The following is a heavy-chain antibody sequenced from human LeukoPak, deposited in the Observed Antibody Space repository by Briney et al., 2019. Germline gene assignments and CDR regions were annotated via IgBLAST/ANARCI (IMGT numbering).Heavy chain of an antibody. D-gene: IGHD3-3*01. Sequence: PGGSLRLSCAASGFTFSSYWMSWVRQAPGKGLEWVTLISSGGSYKYYADSVKGRFTISRDNSKNTLYLEMKSLRAEDTAVYSCARDRPSTVFGVADYYYMDVWGKGTTVTVSS. CDR3: ARDRPSTVFGVADYYYMDV. V-gene: IGHV3-30*03. CDR2: ISSGGSYK. CDR1: GFTFSSYW. J-gene: IGHJ6*03.